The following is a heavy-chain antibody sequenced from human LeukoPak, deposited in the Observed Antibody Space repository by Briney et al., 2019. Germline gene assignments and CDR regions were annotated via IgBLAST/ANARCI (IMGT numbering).Heavy chain of an antibody. D-gene: IGHD3-10*01. J-gene: IGHJ6*02. V-gene: IGHV3-74*01. CDR2: IHTDGVIT. CDR3: ARVYYPTSDEARLHGMDA. Sequence: GGSLRLSCAASGFNVSGYWIHWVRQAPGKGLMWVSRIHTDGVITNFADFVKGRFTTSRDNAKNTVYLQMYSLTAEDTAAYYCARVYYPTSDEARLHGMDAWGQGTTVTVSS. CDR1: GFNVSGYW.